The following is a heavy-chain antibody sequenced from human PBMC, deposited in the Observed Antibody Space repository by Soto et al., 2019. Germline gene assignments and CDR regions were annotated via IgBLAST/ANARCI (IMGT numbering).Heavy chain of an antibody. J-gene: IGHJ4*02. D-gene: IGHD3-10*01. CDR3: ARVMMPLWFGELSNYFDY. CDR2: IYYSGST. Sequence: PSETLSLTCTVSGGSIASSSYYWGWIRQHPGKGLEWIGYIYYSGSTYYNPSLKSRVTISVDTSKNQFSLKLSSVTAADTAVYYCARVMMPLWFGELSNYFDYWGQGTLVTVSS. CDR1: GGSIASSSYY. V-gene: IGHV4-61*05.